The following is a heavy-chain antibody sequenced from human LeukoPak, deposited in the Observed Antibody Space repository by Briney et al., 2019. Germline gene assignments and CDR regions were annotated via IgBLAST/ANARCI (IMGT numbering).Heavy chain of an antibody. Sequence: ASVKVSCKASGYTFTSYGISWVRQAPGQGLEWMGWISAYNGNTNYAQKLQGRVTMTTDTSTSTAYMELRSLRSDDTAVYYCARVFSPIAVAGSYMDVWGKGTTVTVSS. CDR2: ISAYNGNT. V-gene: IGHV1-18*01. CDR3: ARVFSPIAVAGSYMDV. D-gene: IGHD6-19*01. CDR1: GYTFTSYG. J-gene: IGHJ6*03.